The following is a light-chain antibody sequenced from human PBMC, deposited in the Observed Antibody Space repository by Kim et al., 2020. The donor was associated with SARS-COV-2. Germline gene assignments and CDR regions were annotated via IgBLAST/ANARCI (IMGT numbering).Light chain of an antibody. CDR3: QSYEM. CDR1: SGSIASNY. J-gene: IGLJ3*02. Sequence: GSPGKTVTISCTRSSGSIASNYVQWYQQRPGSAPTTVIYEDNQRPSGVPDRFSGSIDSSSNSASLTISGLKTDDEADYYCQSYEMFGGGTKLTVL. V-gene: IGLV6-57*03. CDR2: EDN.